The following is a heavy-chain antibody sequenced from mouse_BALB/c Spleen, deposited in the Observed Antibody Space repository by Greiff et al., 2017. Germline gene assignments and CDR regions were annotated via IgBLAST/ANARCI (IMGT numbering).Heavy chain of an antibody. CDR2: ISSGSSTI. CDR3: ARFDYDGYYVGY. Sequence: DVMLVESGGGLVKPGGSLKLSCAASGFTFSSFGMHWVRQAPEKGLEWVAYISSGSSTIYYADTVKGRFTISRDNPKNTLFLQMTSLRSEDTAMYYCARFDYDGYYVGYWGQGTTLTVSS. CDR1: GFTFSSFG. V-gene: IGHV5-17*02. J-gene: IGHJ2*01. D-gene: IGHD2-3*01.